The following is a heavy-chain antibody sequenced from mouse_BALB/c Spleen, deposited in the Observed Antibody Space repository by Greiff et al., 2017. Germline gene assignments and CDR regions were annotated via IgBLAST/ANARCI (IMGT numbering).Heavy chain of an antibody. D-gene: IGHD3-1*01. J-gene: IGHJ3*01. CDR3: SRGWGTGYGGWFAY. Sequence: VQLKESGAELVKPGASVKLSCTASGFNIKDTYMHWVKQRPEQGLEWIGRIDPANGNTKYDPKFQGKATITADTSSNTAYLQLSSLTSEDTAVYYCSRGWGTGYGGWFAYWGQGTLVTVSA. CDR2: IDPANGNT. V-gene: IGHV14-3*02. CDR1: GFNIKDTY.